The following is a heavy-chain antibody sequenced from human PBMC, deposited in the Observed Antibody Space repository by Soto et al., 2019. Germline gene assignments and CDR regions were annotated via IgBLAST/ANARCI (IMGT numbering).Heavy chain of an antibody. CDR2: IYHSGST. CDR1: GGSISSSNW. V-gene: IGHV4-4*02. J-gene: IGHJ3*02. D-gene: IGHD3-22*01. CDR3: ARANSPTGITMIVVAGAFDI. Sequence: SETLSLTCAVSGGSISSSNWWSWVRQPPGKGLEWIGEIYHSGSTNYNPSLKSRVTISVDKSKNQFSLKLSSVTAADTAVYYCARANSPTGITMIVVAGAFDIWGQGTMVTVSS.